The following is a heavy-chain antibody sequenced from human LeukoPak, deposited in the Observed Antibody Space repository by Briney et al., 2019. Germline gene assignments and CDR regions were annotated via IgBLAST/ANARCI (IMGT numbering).Heavy chain of an antibody. D-gene: IGHD5-24*01. J-gene: IGHJ4*02. CDR3: ARDASPGMATILGDY. CDR1: GYSFGNYG. V-gene: IGHV1-18*01. Sequence: ASVKVSCKASGYSFGNYGISWVRQAPGQGLEWMGWISLYTDSTNYAQRLQARVTMTTDTSTSTAYMELRSLTSDDTAVYYCARDASPGMATILGDYWGQGTLVTVSS. CDR2: ISLYTDST.